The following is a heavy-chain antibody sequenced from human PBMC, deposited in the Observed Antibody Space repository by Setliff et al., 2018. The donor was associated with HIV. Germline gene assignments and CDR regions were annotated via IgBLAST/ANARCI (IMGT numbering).Heavy chain of an antibody. J-gene: IGHJ4*02. V-gene: IGHV4-30-4*08. Sequence: PSETLSLTCTVSGGSISNGDHYWAWIRQSPGKGLEWIGYIYYTGDTYYRSSLESRVTISVDMSKNQFSLKLNSVTAADTAVYYCARLRPSVADRSYFDHWGQGTLVTVSS. CDR1: GGSISNGDHY. CDR2: IYYTGDT. D-gene: IGHD6-19*01. CDR3: ARLRPSVADRSYFDH.